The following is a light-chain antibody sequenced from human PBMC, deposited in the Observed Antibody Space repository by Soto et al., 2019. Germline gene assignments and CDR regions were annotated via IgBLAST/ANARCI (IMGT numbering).Light chain of an antibody. V-gene: IGLV2-8*01. CDR3: GSYEGSNTYV. CDR2: EVS. CDR1: SCEVCGYKF. J-gene: IGLJ1*01. Sequence: QSALTDPPSASGSPGQSVTISCAGTSCEVCGYKFVSWYQRHAGKAPKLMIYEVSKRPSGVPDRFSGSKSGNTASLTVSGLQAEDEADYYCGSYEGSNTYVFGTGTKVTVL.